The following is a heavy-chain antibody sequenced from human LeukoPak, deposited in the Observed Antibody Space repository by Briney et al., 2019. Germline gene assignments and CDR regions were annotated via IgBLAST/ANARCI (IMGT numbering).Heavy chain of an antibody. CDR1: GFTFSSYG. CDR3: AKNLWGSGYFDY. Sequence: GGSLRLSCAASGFTFSSYGMHWVRQAPGRGLEWVAVISYDGSNKYYADSVKGRFTISRDNSKNTLYLQMNSLRAEDTAVYYCAKNLWGSGYFDYWGQGTLVTVSS. D-gene: IGHD2-21*01. J-gene: IGHJ4*02. V-gene: IGHV3-30*18. CDR2: ISYDGSNK.